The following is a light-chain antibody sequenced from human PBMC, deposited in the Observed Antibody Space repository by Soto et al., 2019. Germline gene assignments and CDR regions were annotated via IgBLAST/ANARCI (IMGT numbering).Light chain of an antibody. V-gene: IGKV3-11*01. CDR3: QQRSNWPRT. J-gene: IGKJ1*01. Sequence: EIVLTQSPATLSLSPGERATLSCRASQSVSSYLAWYQHQPGQAPRLLIYDASNRATGIPARFSGSGSGTDFTLTISILEPEDFAVYYCQQRSNWPRTFGQGTKVEIK. CDR1: QSVSSY. CDR2: DAS.